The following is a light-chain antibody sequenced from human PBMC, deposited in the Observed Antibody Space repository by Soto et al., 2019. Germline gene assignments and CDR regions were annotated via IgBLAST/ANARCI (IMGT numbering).Light chain of an antibody. CDR1: QGISSA. Sequence: AIQLTQSPSSQSASIGDRVTITCRAGQGISSALAWYQHKPGKAPKLLIYDASSWESGVPSRFSGSGSGTDFTLTISSLQPEDFATYYCQQFNTYPITFGQGTRLEIK. J-gene: IGKJ5*01. V-gene: IGKV1-13*02. CDR2: DAS. CDR3: QQFNTYPIT.